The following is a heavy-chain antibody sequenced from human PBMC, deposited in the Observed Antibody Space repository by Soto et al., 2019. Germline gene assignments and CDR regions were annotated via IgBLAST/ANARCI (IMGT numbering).Heavy chain of an antibody. CDR1: GFTFSSYA. V-gene: IGHV3-23*01. CDR3: ATTHGPGTPYSYAMDV. D-gene: IGHD1-1*01. Sequence: EVQLLESGGGLVQPGGSLRLYCAASGFTFSSYAMSWVRQAPWKGLEWGSVIRSSGDRTYYADSVKGRFTISTDNSKNTLDMQMHSLRAADTAVYYCATTHGPGTPYSYAMDVWGQGTTVTVSS. J-gene: IGHJ6*02. CDR2: IRSSGDRT.